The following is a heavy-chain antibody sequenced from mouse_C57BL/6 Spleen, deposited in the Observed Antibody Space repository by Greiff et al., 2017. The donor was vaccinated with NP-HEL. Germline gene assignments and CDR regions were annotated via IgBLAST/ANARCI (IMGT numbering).Heavy chain of an antibody. CDR3: ARTLSTMITTRYYAMDY. D-gene: IGHD2-4*01. J-gene: IGHJ4*01. Sequence: QVQLQQSGAELVRPGTSVKVSCKASGYAFTNYLIEWVKQRPGQGLEWIGVINPGSGGTNYNEKFKGKATLTADKSSSTAYMQLSSLTSEDSAVYFCARTLSTMITTRYYAMDYWGQGTSVTVSS. CDR1: GYAFTNYL. V-gene: IGHV1-54*01. CDR2: INPGSGGT.